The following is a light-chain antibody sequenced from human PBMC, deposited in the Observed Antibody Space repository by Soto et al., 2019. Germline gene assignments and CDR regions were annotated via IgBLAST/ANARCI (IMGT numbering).Light chain of an antibody. Sequence: EIVLTQSPAILSLSPGERATLSCRASQSVSTYLAWYQQKPGQAPRLLIYDTSNRASGVPARFSGSGSGTDFTLTISSLEPEDFAIYYCQQYNIWPYTFGQGTKLEIK. CDR1: QSVSTY. J-gene: IGKJ2*01. V-gene: IGKV3-11*01. CDR3: QQYNIWPYT. CDR2: DTS.